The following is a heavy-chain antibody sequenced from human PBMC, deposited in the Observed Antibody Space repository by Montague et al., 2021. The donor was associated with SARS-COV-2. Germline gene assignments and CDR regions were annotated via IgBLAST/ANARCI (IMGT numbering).Heavy chain of an antibody. D-gene: IGHD3-10*01. Sequence: SETLSLTCIVSGGSISGHYWSWIRQPPGKGLEWIGEINHSGSTNYNPSLKSRVTISVDTSKNQFSLKLSSVTAADTAVYYCARRGHSYYYYGMDVWGQGTTVTVSS. CDR1: GGSISGHY. J-gene: IGHJ6*02. CDR2: INHSGST. V-gene: IGHV4-34*01. CDR3: ARRGHSYYYYGMDV.